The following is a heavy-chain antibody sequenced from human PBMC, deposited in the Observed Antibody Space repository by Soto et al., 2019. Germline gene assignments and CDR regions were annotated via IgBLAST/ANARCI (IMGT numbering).Heavy chain of an antibody. Sequence: PGGSLRLSCAASGFTFSSYGMHWVRQAPGKGLEWVAVIWYDGSNKYYADSVKGRFTISRDNSKNTLYLQMNSLRAEDTAVYYCARPAGPYFDWLQKDYPFDYWGQGTLVTVSS. CDR1: GFTFSSYG. CDR3: ARPAGPYFDWLQKDYPFDY. V-gene: IGHV3-33*01. D-gene: IGHD3-9*01. J-gene: IGHJ4*02. CDR2: IWYDGSNK.